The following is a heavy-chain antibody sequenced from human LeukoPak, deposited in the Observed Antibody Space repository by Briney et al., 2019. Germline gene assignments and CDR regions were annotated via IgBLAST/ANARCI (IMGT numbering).Heavy chain of an antibody. CDR3: ARDLSNYYDSSGYLYYYYYYMDV. J-gene: IGHJ6*03. D-gene: IGHD3-22*01. V-gene: IGHV3-9*01. CDR2: ISWKSDRI. Sequence: GGSLRLSCAASGFTFDDYAMHWVRQAPGKGLEWVSGISWKSDRIGYADSVKGRFTISRDNAENSLYLQMNSLRAEDTAVYYCARDLSNYYDSSGYLYYYYYYMDVWGKGTTVTVSS. CDR1: GFTFDDYA.